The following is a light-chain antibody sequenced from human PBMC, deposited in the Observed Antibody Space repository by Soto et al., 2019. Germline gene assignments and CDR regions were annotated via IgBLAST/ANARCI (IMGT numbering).Light chain of an antibody. CDR1: QSVSSSY. CDR2: DAS. J-gene: IGKJ1*01. Sequence: EIVLTQSPGTLSLSPGERATLSCRASQSVSSSYLAWYQQKPGQAPRLLIYDASSRATGIPDRFSGSGSGKDFTITISRLEPEAFAVYYCQQYGSSPQTFGQGTKVVIK. CDR3: QQYGSSPQT. V-gene: IGKV3-20*01.